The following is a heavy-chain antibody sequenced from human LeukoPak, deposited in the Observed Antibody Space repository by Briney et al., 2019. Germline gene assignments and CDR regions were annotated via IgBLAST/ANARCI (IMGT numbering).Heavy chain of an antibody. CDR1: GFTFSSYW. V-gene: IGHV3-7*01. J-gene: IGHJ3*02. CDR3: ARHGGYCGGDCHDAFHI. Sequence: GGSLRLSCAASGFTFSSYWMSWVRQAPGKGLEWVANIKQDGSEKYYVDSVKGRFTTSRDNAKNSLYLQMNSLRAEDTAVYYCARHGGYCGGDCHDAFHIWGQGTMVTVSS. CDR2: IKQDGSEK. D-gene: IGHD2-21*02.